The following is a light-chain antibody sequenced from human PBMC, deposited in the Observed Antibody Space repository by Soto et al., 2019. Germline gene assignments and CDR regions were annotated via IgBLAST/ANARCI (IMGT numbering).Light chain of an antibody. CDR3: QSYDSTLSARYV. CDR2: GNI. CDR1: SSNIGNNY. J-gene: IGLJ1*01. V-gene: IGLV1-40*01. Sequence: QSVLTQPPSVSAAPGQKVTISCSGSSSNIGNNYVSWYQHLPGTAPKLLIFGNINRPSGVPDRFSGSKSGTSASLAITGLQAEDEGDYYCQSYDSTLSARYVFGTGTKLTVL.